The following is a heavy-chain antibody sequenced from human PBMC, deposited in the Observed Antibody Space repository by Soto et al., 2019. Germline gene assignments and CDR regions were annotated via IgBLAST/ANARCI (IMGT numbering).Heavy chain of an antibody. J-gene: IGHJ3*02. CDR1: GCTFSSYA. CDR3: RGSGEDAFDI. Sequence: SVKVSCKASGCTFSSYAISWVRQAPGQGLEWMGGIIPIFGTANYAQKLQGRVTITTDTSTSTAYMELRSLRSDDTAVYYCRGSGEDAFDIWGQGTMVTVSS. V-gene: IGHV1-69*05. CDR2: IIPIFGTA. D-gene: IGHD1-26*01.